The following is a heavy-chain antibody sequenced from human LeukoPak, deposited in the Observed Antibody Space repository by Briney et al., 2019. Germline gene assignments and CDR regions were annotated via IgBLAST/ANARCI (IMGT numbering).Heavy chain of an antibody. CDR1: GFRFSSSW. CDR2: VKQDGSEK. D-gene: IGHD4-23*01. Sequence: GGSLRLSCAASGFRFSSSWMSWGRLAPGRGLEWVANVKQDGSEKYYVDSVKGRFTISRDNAKNSLYLQMNSLRDEDTAVYYCARNYGGNSAGWGQGTLVTVSS. J-gene: IGHJ4*02. CDR3: ARNYGGNSAG. V-gene: IGHV3-7*04.